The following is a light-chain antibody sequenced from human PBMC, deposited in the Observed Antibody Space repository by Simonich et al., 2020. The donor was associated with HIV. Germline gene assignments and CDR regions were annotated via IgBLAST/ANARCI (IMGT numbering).Light chain of an antibody. Sequence: SALTQPPSASGSPGQSVTISCTGTGNDVGGYNYVSWYQQHPGKAPKLMIYEVSKRPAGVPDRFAGSKSGNRASLTVSGLQAEDEADYYCSSYAGSNNLVFGGGTKLTVL. CDR3: SSYAGSNNLV. CDR2: EVS. CDR1: GNDVGGYNY. J-gene: IGLJ3*02. V-gene: IGLV2-8*01.